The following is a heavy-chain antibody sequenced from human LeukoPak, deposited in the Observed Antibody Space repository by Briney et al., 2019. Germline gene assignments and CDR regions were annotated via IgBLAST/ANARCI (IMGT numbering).Heavy chain of an antibody. Sequence: PGGSLRLSCAASGFTFSSYAMSWVRQAPGKGLEWVANIKQDGSEKYYVDSVKGRFTISRDNAKNSLYLQMNSLRAEDTAVYYCASGAAAGTRGFDYWGQGTLVTVSS. CDR3: ASGAAAGTRGFDY. CDR1: GFTFSSYA. D-gene: IGHD6-13*01. J-gene: IGHJ4*02. CDR2: IKQDGSEK. V-gene: IGHV3-7*01.